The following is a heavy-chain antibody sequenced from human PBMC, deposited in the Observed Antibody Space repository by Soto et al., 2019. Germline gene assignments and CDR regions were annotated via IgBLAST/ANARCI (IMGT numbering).Heavy chain of an antibody. V-gene: IGHV3-23*04. J-gene: IGHJ4*02. CDR3: AKDHRVTTSPLMTFDY. CDR1: GFTFGSYA. D-gene: IGHD4-17*01. CDR2: ISGSGGST. Sequence: EVQLVESGGGLVKPGGSLRLSCAATGFTFGSYAMSWVRQAPGKGLEWVSAISGSGGSTYYADSVKGRFTISRDNSKNTLYLQMNSLRAEDTAVYYCAKDHRVTTSPLMTFDYWGQGTLVTVSS.